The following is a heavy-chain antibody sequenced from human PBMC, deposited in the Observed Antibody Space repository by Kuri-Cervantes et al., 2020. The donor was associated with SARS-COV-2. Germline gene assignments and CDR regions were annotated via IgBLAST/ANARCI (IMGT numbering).Heavy chain of an antibody. D-gene: IGHD1-1*01. J-gene: IGHJ3*02. Sequence: GESLKISCAASEFTLSPYAIHWVRQAPGKGLEWLAVISSDGSKKYFVDSVKGRFTISRDNSRNTIFLHLESLRPEDTAVYYCAKDLGGAGTAAYDAFDIWGQGTMVTVSS. V-gene: IGHV3-30*18. CDR1: EFTLSPYA. CDR2: ISSDGSKK. CDR3: AKDLGGAGTAAYDAFDI.